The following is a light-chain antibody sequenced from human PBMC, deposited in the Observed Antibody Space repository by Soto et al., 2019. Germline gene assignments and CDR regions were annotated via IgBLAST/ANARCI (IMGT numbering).Light chain of an antibody. V-gene: IGKV3-11*01. CDR3: QQRSNWHL. Sequence: EIVLTQSPATLSLSPGERATLSCRASQSVSSYLAWYQQKPGQAPRLLIYDASNRATGIPARFSGSGSGTDFTLTISSLEPEDFAVYYCQQRSNWHLFGPGTKVDI. J-gene: IGKJ3*01. CDR1: QSVSSY. CDR2: DAS.